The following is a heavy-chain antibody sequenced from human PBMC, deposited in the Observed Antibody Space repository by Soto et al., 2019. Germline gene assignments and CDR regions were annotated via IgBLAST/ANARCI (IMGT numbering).Heavy chain of an antibody. V-gene: IGHV1-3*01. CDR3: ARGYQLLWFWFDP. CDR2: INAGNGNT. Sequence: ASVKVSCKASGYTFTSYAMHWVRTAPGQRLEWMGWINAGNGNTKYSQKFQGRVTITRDTSASTAYMELSSLRSEDTAVYYCARGYQLLWFWFDPWGQGTLVTVSS. J-gene: IGHJ5*02. D-gene: IGHD2-2*01. CDR1: GYTFTSYA.